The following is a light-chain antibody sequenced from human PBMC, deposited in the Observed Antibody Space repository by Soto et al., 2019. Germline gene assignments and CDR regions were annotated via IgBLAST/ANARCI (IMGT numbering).Light chain of an antibody. V-gene: IGLV2-14*01. CDR1: SSDVGGYNY. Sequence: QLVLTQPASVSGSPGQSITISCTGTSSDVGGYNYVSWYQQHPGKAPKLMIYDVSNRPSGVSNRFSGSKSGNTASLTISGLQAEDEAYYYCSSYTSSSTLLYVFGTGTKLTVL. CDR3: SSYTSSSTLLYV. J-gene: IGLJ1*01. CDR2: DVS.